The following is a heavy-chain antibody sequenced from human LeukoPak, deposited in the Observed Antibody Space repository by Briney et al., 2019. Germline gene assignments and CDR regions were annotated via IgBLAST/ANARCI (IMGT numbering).Heavy chain of an antibody. V-gene: IGHV5-51*01. D-gene: IGHD6-13*01. Sequence: RESLKISCKISGYRLTNNWIGWVRQAPGKGLEWLGLIYPGDSDTRYSPSFQGQVTFSVDASISTAYLQLSGLRASDTAIYYCVRFGLTSSLDYWGQGTLVTVSS. CDR2: IYPGDSDT. CDR1: GYRLTNNW. CDR3: VRFGLTSSLDY. J-gene: IGHJ4*02.